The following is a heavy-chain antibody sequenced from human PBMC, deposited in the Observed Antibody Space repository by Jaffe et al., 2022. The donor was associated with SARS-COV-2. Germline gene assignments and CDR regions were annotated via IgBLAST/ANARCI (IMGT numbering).Heavy chain of an antibody. D-gene: IGHD6-19*01. Sequence: QVQLQESGPGLVKPSETLSLTCTVSGGSISSYYWSWIRQPPGKGLEWIGYIYYSGSTNYNPSLKSRVTISVDTSKNQFSLKLSSVTAADTAVYYCATSSGAKQSVGAFDIWGQGTMVTVSS. CDR2: IYYSGST. CDR1: GGSISSYY. CDR3: ATSSGAKQSVGAFDI. V-gene: IGHV4-59*01. J-gene: IGHJ3*02.